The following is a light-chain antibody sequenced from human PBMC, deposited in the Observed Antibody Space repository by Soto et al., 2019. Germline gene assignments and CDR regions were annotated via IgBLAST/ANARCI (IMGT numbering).Light chain of an antibody. CDR1: SSDVGGYNY. V-gene: IGLV2-11*01. Sequence: QSALTQPRSVSGSPGQSVTISCTGTSSDVGGYNYVSWYQQHPGKAPKLMIYDVSKRPSGVPDRFSGSKSGNTASLTISGLQAEDEADYYCSSYAGDSTLVFGGGTKLTVL. J-gene: IGLJ2*01. CDR2: DVS. CDR3: SSYAGDSTLV.